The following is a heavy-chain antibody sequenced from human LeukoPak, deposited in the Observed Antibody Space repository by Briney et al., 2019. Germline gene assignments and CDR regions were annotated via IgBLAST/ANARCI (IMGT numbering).Heavy chain of an antibody. CDR2: IYYSGST. J-gene: IGHJ4*02. CDR3: ARRYCSGGSCYSSFDY. CDR1: GGSISSYY. V-gene: IGHV4-59*08. D-gene: IGHD2-15*01. Sequence: PETLSLTCTVSGGSISSYYWSWIRQPPGKGLEWMGYIYYSGSTNYNPSLKSRVTISVDTSKNQFSLKLSSATAADTAVYYCARRYCSGGSCYSSFDYWGQGSLVTVSS.